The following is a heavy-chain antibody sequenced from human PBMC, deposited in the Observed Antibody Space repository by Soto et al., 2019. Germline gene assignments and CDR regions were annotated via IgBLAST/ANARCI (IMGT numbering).Heavy chain of an antibody. CDR1: GFMFDAYA. Sequence: EVQLVVSGGGLVQPGGSLRLSCVASGFMFDAYAMNWVRQDPGKVLEWVSYISPGGDRIYSAESLKGRITISRDNARNSLYLQMNILSDEDTAVYYCTKSADSAGWGVDFWGQGTLVTVSS. D-gene: IGHD3-10*01. V-gene: IGHV3-48*02. J-gene: IGHJ4*02. CDR2: ISPGGDRI. CDR3: TKSADSAGWGVDF.